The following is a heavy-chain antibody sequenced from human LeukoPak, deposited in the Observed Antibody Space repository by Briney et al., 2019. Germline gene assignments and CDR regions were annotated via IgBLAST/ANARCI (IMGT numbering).Heavy chain of an antibody. Sequence: ASVKVSCRASGYTFTNFGISWVRQAPGQRLEWIAWISAYNGNPTYAQKLQGRVTVTTDTSTNTAYMELRSLTSDDTAVYFCARAGQGYYYDTSAYYFDYWGQGTLVTVSS. CDR2: ISAYNGNP. V-gene: IGHV1-18*01. J-gene: IGHJ4*02. CDR1: GYTFTNFG. CDR3: ARAGQGYYYDTSAYYFDY. D-gene: IGHD3-22*01.